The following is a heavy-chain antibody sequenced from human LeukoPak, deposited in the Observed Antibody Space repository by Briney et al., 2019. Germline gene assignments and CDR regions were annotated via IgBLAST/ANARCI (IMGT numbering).Heavy chain of an antibody. CDR2: IRYDGSNK. D-gene: IGHD3-9*01. CDR3: ARARGVYFDWHGPNVLDY. CDR1: GFTFSSYG. Sequence: GGSLRLSCAASGFTFSSYGMHWVRQAPGKGLEWVAFIRYDGSNKYYADSVKGRFSISRDNSKNTLYLQMNSLRSEDMAVYYCARARGVYFDWHGPNVLDYWGQGTLVTVSS. J-gene: IGHJ4*02. V-gene: IGHV3-30*02.